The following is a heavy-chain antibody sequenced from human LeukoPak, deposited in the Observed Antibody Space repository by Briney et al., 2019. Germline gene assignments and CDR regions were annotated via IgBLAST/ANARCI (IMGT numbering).Heavy chain of an antibody. Sequence: EGSLRLSCAASGFTVSTNYMSWVRQAPGKGLEWVSVIYSDGRTYYADSVKGRFTISRDNSKNTLYLQMNSLGAEDTAVYYCARDSGRFDVFDIWGQGTMVTVSS. CDR2: IYSDGRT. CDR1: GFTVSTNY. J-gene: IGHJ3*02. V-gene: IGHV3-53*01. CDR3: ARDSGRFDVFDI. D-gene: IGHD3-10*01.